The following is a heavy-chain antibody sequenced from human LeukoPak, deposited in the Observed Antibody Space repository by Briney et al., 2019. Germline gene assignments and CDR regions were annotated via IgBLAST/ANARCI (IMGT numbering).Heavy chain of an antibody. CDR3: ARSFKPVAVFDY. CDR2: INPSGGST. J-gene: IGHJ4*02. D-gene: IGHD6-19*01. Sequence: ASVKVSCKASGYTFTSYDMHWVRQAPGQGLEWMGIINPSGGSTSYAQKFQGRVTMTRDMSTSTVYMELSSLRSEDTAVYYCARSFKPVAVFDYWGQGTLVTVSS. CDR1: GYTFTSYD. V-gene: IGHV1-46*01.